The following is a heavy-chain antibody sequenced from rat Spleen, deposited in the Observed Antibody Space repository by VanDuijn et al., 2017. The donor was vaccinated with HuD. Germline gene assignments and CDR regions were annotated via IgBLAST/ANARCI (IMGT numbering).Heavy chain of an antibody. CDR3: TTAGYSSCFDY. J-gene: IGHJ2*01. Sequence: EVQLVESGGGLVQPGRSMKLSCLASGFTFSNYDMAWVSQAPKKGLGWVASITYDAFSTNYRDSVKGRFTISRDNAKSSLYPQMDSVSSEDTATYYCTTAGYSSCFDYGGQGVMVTVSS. D-gene: IGHD1-2*01. V-gene: IGHV5-20*01. CDR2: ITYDAFST. CDR1: GFTFSNYD.